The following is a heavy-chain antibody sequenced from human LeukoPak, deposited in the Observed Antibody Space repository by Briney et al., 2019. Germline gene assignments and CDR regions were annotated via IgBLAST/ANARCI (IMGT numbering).Heavy chain of an antibody. CDR3: ASSPYHNYYDSSGYRPPLD. CDR2: IIPILGIA. V-gene: IGHV1-69*04. Sequence: GASVKVSCKASGGTFSSYAISWVRQAPGQGLEWMGRIIPILGIANYAQKFQGRVTITADKSTSTAYMELSSLRSEDTAVYYCASSPYHNYYDSSGYRPPLDWGQGTLVTVSS. D-gene: IGHD3-22*01. J-gene: IGHJ4*02. CDR1: GGTFSSYA.